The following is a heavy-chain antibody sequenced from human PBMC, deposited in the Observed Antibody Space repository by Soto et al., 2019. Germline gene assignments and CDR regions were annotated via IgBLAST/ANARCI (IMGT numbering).Heavy chain of an antibody. CDR2: ISWNSGSI. Sequence: GGSLRLSCAASGFTFDDYAMHWVRQAPGKGLEWVSGISWNSGSIGYADSVKGRFTISRDNAKNSLYLQMNSLRAEDTALYYCAKDWGSGYYYDSSGYYFDWGQGTLVTVSS. D-gene: IGHD3-22*01. CDR1: GFTFDDYA. J-gene: IGHJ4*02. CDR3: AKDWGSGYYYDSSGYYFD. V-gene: IGHV3-9*01.